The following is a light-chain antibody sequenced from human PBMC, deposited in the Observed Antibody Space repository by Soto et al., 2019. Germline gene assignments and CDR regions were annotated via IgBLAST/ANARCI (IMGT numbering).Light chain of an antibody. CDR2: GAS. J-gene: IGKJ1*01. CDR1: QSVSSN. Sequence: EIVMTQSPATLSVSPGETATLSCRASQSVSSNLAWYQQKHAQAPRLHIYGASTRATGIPARFSGSGSATEFPLTIGRLQSEGFAVYYCQQYNNLPRTFGQGTKVEIK. CDR3: QQYNNLPRT. V-gene: IGKV3-15*01.